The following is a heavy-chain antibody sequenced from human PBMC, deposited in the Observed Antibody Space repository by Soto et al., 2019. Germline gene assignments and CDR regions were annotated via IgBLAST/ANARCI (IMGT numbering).Heavy chain of an antibody. J-gene: IGHJ6*02. CDR1: GDSISSYY. CDR3: ARSLGGSSYDYYGMNV. CDR2: VYYTGST. V-gene: IGHV4-59*01. Sequence: KTSETLSLTCTVSGDSISSYYWSWIRQPPGKGLEGIGYVYYTGSTNYNPSLKSRVTISVDTSNNQFSLRMSSVTAADTAVFYCARSLGGSSYDYYGMNVWGQGTTVTVSS. D-gene: IGHD6-6*01.